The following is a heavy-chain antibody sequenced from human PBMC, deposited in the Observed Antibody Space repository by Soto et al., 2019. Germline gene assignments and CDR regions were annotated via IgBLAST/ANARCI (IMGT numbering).Heavy chain of an antibody. Sequence: QDQLVQSGAEVKKPGSSVKVSCKAFGGPFSSHTFSWVRQGPGQGLEWMGRIIPALGTTTYAQKFQGRVTITADDSVTTVYMELNSLRTEDTAVYYCARPDFGDYWYFDLWGRGTLVTVSS. CDR3: ARPDFGDYWYFDL. V-gene: IGHV1-69*08. J-gene: IGHJ2*01. CDR2: IIPALGTT. CDR1: GGPFSSHT. D-gene: IGHD4-17*01.